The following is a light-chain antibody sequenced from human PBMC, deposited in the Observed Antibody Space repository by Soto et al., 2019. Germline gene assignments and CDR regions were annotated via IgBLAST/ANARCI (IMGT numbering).Light chain of an antibody. CDR3: AAYTGNWNGPV. V-gene: IGLV1-47*01. CDR2: RSD. CDR1: SSTFANNY. J-gene: IGLJ2*01. Sequence: QSALTQPPSVSGTPGQRVSISCSGASSTFANNYVHWYQQVPGAAPKLLIYRSDQRPSGVPERFSGSKSGTSASLTISGLRPEDEARYYCAAYTGNWNGPVFGGGTKVTVL.